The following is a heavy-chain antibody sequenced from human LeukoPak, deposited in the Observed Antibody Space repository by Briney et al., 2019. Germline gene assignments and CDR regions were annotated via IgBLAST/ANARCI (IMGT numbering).Heavy chain of an antibody. V-gene: IGHV4-4*07. CDR2: IYTSGST. CDR1: GGSISSYY. CDR3: ARTNYYYDSSGYFVYYFDY. Sequence: SSETLSLTCTASGGSISSYYWSWIRQPAGKGLEWIGRIYTSGSTNYNPSLKSRVTMSVDTSKNQFSLKLSSVTAADTAVYYCARTNYYYDSSGYFVYYFDYWGQGTLVTVSS. J-gene: IGHJ4*02. D-gene: IGHD3-22*01.